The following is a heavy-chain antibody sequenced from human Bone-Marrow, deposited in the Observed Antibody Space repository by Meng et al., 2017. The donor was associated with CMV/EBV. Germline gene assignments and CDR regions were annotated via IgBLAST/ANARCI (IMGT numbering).Heavy chain of an antibody. CDR3: ARGPRIDNVTPPPLYYYYGMDV. CDR2: INHSGST. CDR1: GGSISSYY. D-gene: IGHD1-26*01. Sequence: SETLSLTCTVSGGSISSYYWSWIRQPPGKGLEWIGEINHSGSTNYNPSLKSRVTISVDTSKNQFSLKLSSVTAADTAVYYCARGPRIDNVTPPPLYYYYGMDVWGQGTTVTVSS. V-gene: IGHV4-34*01. J-gene: IGHJ6*02.